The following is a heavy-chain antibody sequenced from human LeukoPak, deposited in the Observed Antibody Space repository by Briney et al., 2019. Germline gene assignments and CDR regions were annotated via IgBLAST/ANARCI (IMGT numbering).Heavy chain of an antibody. Sequence: SETLSLTCTVSGGSLSSHYWSWIRQPPGKGLEWMGYIYYSGSTNYNPSLKSRVTISVGTSKNQFSLKLSSVTAADTAVYYCARGYELLPPDYWGQGTLVTVSS. V-gene: IGHV4-59*11. J-gene: IGHJ4*02. CDR1: GGSLSSHY. CDR3: ARGYELLPPDY. D-gene: IGHD1-26*01. CDR2: IYYSGST.